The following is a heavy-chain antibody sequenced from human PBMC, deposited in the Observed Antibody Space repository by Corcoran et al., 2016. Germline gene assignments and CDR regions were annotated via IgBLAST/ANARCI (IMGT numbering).Heavy chain of an antibody. V-gene: IGHV1-18*01. CDR1: GSTFTRNA. CDR3: TRDGSRECSRASCYSGYYYYGMDV. CDR2: ISAYNGNT. Sequence: QVQLVQSGAEVEKPGASVKVSCKASGSTFTRNAFSWVRQAPGQGLEWMGWISAYNGNTNYAQNFQGRVTMTTDASTSTAYMELRSLRSDDTAVDYCTRDGSRECSRASCYSGYYYYGMDVWGQGTTVTVSS. D-gene: IGHD2-2*01. J-gene: IGHJ6*02.